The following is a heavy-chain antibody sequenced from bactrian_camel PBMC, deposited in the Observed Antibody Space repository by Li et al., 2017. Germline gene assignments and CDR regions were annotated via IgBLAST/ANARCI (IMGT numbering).Heavy chain of an antibody. CDR2: IDDYGGT. Sequence: HVQLVESGGGSVQAGGSLRLACKVSGHLRGCMTWFRRPPGKEREGVAAIDDYGGTRYADSVKGRFKVSKDDAKSTMFLQMDSLQPEDTAMYFCAAESGGSVVRGDFCFPNYWGQGTQVTVS. J-gene: IGHJ4*01. CDR3: AAESGGSVVRGDFCFPNY. CDR1: GHLRGC. D-gene: IGHD2*01. V-gene: IGHV3S55*01.